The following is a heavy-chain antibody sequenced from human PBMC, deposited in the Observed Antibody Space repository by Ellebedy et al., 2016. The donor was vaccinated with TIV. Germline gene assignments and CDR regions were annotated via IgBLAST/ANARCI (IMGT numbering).Heavy chain of an antibody. CDR1: GYTFTSYD. V-gene: IGHV1-18*04. Sequence: AASVKVSCKASGYTFTSYDISWARQAPGQGLEWIGWISAYNGNTNYAQKLQGRVTMTTDTSTSTAYMELRSLRSDDTAVYYCARDEGAVVVPAAIDYWGQGTLVTVSS. J-gene: IGHJ4*02. CDR2: ISAYNGNT. CDR3: ARDEGAVVVPAAIDY. D-gene: IGHD2-2*01.